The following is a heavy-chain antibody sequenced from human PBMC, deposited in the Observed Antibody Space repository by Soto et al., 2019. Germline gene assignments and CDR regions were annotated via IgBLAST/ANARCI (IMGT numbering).Heavy chain of an antibody. J-gene: IGHJ6*03. Sequence: GGSLRLSCAASGFTFSNAWMSWVRQAPGKGLEWVGRIKSKTDGGTTDYAAPVKGRFTISRDDSKNTLYLQMNSLKTEDTAVYYCTTDVPSQEWLGQEGYYYYYYMDVWGKGTTVTVSS. CDR2: IKSKTDGGTT. CDR3: TTDVPSQEWLGQEGYYYYYYMDV. D-gene: IGHD6-19*01. CDR1: GFTFSNAW. V-gene: IGHV3-15*01.